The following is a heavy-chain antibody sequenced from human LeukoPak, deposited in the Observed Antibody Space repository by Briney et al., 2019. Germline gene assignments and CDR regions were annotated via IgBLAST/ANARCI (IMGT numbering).Heavy chain of an antibody. V-gene: IGHV4-34*01. D-gene: IGHD2-15*01. Sequence: SETLSLTCAVYGGSFSGYYWSWIRQPPGKGLEWIGEINHSGSTNYNPSLKSRVTISVDTSKNQFSLKLSSVTAADMAVYYCARASGGYWGQGTLVTVSS. CDR3: ARASGGY. J-gene: IGHJ4*02. CDR1: GGSFSGYY. CDR2: INHSGST.